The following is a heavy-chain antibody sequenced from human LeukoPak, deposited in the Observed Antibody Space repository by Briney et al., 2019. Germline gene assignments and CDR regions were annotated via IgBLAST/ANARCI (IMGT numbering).Heavy chain of an antibody. D-gene: IGHD6-19*01. CDR1: GVSISSSNYY. CDR3: ASPRSLMTLAGLDS. V-gene: IGHV4-39*01. J-gene: IGHJ4*02. Sequence: SETLSLTCTVSGVSISSSNYYWGWIRQPPGKGLEWIASMYYSGSTFYNPSLKSRVTISVDTSKNQFSLRLSSVTAADTAVYYCASPRSLMTLAGLDSWGQGTLVTVSS. CDR2: MYYSGST.